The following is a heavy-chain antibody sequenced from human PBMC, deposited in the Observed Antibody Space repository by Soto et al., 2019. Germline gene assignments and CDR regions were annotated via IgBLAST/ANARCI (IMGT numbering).Heavy chain of an antibody. CDR2: ISGSGGST. D-gene: IGHD3-22*01. CDR1: GFTFSSYA. J-gene: IGHJ4*02. V-gene: IGHV3-23*01. Sequence: GGSLRLSCAASGFTFSSYAMSWVRQAPGKGLEWVSAISGSGGSTYYADSVKGRFTISRDNSKNTLYLQMNSLRAEDTAVYYCAKNPVSVVVIIFLDYWGQGTLVTVAS. CDR3: AKNPVSVVVIIFLDY.